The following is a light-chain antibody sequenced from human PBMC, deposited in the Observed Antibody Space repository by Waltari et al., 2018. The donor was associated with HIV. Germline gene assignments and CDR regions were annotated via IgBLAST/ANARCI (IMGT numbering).Light chain of an antibody. J-gene: IGKJ2*01. CDR1: QGVFYTSNKKNY. Sequence: DIVMTQSPDSLAVSLGERATLSCKPSQGVFYTSNKKNYIAWYQQKAGQPPKLLVFWASTRESGVPDRFSGSGSGIDFTLTISSLQPEDVAVYYCQQYFSHPYTFGRGTKLEIK. CDR3: QQYFSHPYT. CDR2: WAS. V-gene: IGKV4-1*01.